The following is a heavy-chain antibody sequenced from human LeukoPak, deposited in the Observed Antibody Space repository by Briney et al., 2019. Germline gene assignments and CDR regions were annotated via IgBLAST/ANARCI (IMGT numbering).Heavy chain of an antibody. CDR1: GFTFNRYG. Sequence: PGGSLRLSCAASGFTFNRYGMSWVRQAPGKRLEWVSGISGGGGTTYYTDSVKGRFTISTDNSKNTLYLQMNSLRGEDTAVYYCAKDRLTLDAFDIWGQGTMVTVSS. V-gene: IGHV3-23*01. J-gene: IGHJ3*02. CDR2: ISGGGGTT. CDR3: AKDRLTLDAFDI.